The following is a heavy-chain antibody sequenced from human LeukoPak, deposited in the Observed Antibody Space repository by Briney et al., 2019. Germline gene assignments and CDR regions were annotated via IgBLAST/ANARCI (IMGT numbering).Heavy chain of an antibody. Sequence: GGSLRLSCAASGFTFSDYYMDWVRQAPGQGLEWVGHTGNKANSYTTEYAASVKGRFTISRDDSKNSLYLQMNSLKTEGTAVYYCARGGYSSSSFYGMDVWGQGTTVTVSS. CDR3: ARGGYSSSSFYGMDV. J-gene: IGHJ6*02. D-gene: IGHD6-6*01. CDR1: GFTFSDYY. V-gene: IGHV3-72*01. CDR2: TGNKANSYTT.